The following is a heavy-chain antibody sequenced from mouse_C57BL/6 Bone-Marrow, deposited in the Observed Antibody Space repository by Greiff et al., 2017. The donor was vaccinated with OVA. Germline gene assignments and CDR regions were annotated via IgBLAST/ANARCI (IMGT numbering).Heavy chain of an antibody. CDR2: IDPSDSYT. CDR1: GYTFTSYW. J-gene: IGHJ3*01. V-gene: IGHV1-69*01. D-gene: IGHD2-4*01. CDR3: AREDYDGSFAY. Sequence: QVQLQQPGAELVMPGASVKLSCKASGYTFTSYWMHWVKQRPGQGLEWIGEIDPSDSYTNYNQKFKGKSTLTVDKSSSTAYMQLSSLTSEDSAVLYCAREDYDGSFAYWGQGTLVTVSA.